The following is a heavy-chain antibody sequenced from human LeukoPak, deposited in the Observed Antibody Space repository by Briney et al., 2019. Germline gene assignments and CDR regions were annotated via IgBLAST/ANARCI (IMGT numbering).Heavy chain of an antibody. J-gene: IGHJ4*02. Sequence: ASVKVSCKASGYTFTGYYMHWVRRAPGQGLEWMGWINPNSGGTNYAQKFQGRVTMTRDTSISTAYMELSRLRSDDTAVYYCARVGEAADVTPFDYWGQGTLVTVSS. CDR3: ARVGEAADVTPFDY. V-gene: IGHV1-2*02. CDR2: INPNSGGT. CDR1: GYTFTGYY. D-gene: IGHD6-13*01.